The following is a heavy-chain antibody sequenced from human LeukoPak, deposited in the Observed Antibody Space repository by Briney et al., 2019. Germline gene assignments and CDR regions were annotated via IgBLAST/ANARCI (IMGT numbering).Heavy chain of an antibody. CDR1: GFTFSSYS. Sequence: PGGSLRLSCAASGFTFSSYSMNWVRQAPGKGLEWVSSISSSSSYIYYADSVKGRFTISRDNAKNSLYLQMNSLRAEDTAVYYCARVRIVATTYDAFDIWGQGTMVTVSS. J-gene: IGHJ3*02. CDR3: ARVRIVATTYDAFDI. D-gene: IGHD5-12*01. V-gene: IGHV3-21*01. CDR2: ISSSSSYI.